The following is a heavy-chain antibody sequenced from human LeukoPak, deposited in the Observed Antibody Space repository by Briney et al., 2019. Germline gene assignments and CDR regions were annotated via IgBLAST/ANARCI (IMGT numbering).Heavy chain of an antibody. CDR3: ARWHSSSWGNLDY. V-gene: IGHV1-8*01. J-gene: IGHJ4*02. D-gene: IGHD6-13*01. Sequence: ASVKVSCKASGYTFTSCDINWVRQATGQGLEWMGWMNPNSGNTGYAQKFQGRVTMTRNTSISTAYMELSSLRSEDTAVYYCARWHSSSWGNLDYWGQGTLVTVSS. CDR2: MNPNSGNT. CDR1: GYTFTSCD.